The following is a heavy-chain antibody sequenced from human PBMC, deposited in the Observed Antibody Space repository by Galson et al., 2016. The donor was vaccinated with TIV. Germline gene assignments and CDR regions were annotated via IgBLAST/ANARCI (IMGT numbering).Heavy chain of an antibody. CDR3: ARNNDYGDSSYYYGMDV. Sequence: SLRLSCAASGFTFTICSMHWVRQGPGKGLEWVAMISYDGRSKVYADTVKGRFTISRDNSENTMYLQMNSLRAEDTAVYYCARNNDYGDSSYYYGMDVWGQGTTVTVSS. V-gene: IGHV3-30*04. CDR1: GFTFTICS. J-gene: IGHJ6*02. CDR2: ISYDGRSK. D-gene: IGHD4-17*01.